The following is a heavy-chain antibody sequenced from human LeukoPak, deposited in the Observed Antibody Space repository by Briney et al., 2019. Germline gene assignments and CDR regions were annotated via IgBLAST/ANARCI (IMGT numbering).Heavy chain of an antibody. CDR2: ISYDGSNK. V-gene: IGHV3-30-3*01. CDR1: GFTFSSYA. CDR3: ARQALSPAYFDY. Sequence: GGSLRLSCAASGFTFSSYAMHWVRQAPGKGLEWVAVISYDGSNKYYADSVKGRFTISRDNSKNTLYLQMNSLRAEDTAVYYCARQALSPAYFDYWGQGTLVTVSS. J-gene: IGHJ4*02.